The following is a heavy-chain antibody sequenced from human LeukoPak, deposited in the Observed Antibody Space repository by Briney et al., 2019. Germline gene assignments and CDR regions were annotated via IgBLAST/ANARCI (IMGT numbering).Heavy chain of an antibody. CDR2: IKEDGSEK. CDR1: GFTFSSHW. CDR3: ARSRFYFDY. Sequence: GGSLRLSCAASGFTFSSHWMSWVRQAPGKGQEWVANIKEDGSEKHYVDSVKGRFTISRDNAKNSLYLQLNSLRAEDTAVYYCARSRFYFDYWGQGTLVTVSS. J-gene: IGHJ4*02. V-gene: IGHV3-7*01.